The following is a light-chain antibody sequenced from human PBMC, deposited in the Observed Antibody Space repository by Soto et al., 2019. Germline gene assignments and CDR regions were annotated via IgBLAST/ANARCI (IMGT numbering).Light chain of an antibody. V-gene: IGKV3-11*01. CDR1: QTVSTY. CDR2: DTS. CDR3: QQRGNWPPT. J-gene: IGKJ2*01. Sequence: ETVLTQSPATLSLSPGDRATLSCRASQTVSTYLAWYQHKPGQPPRLLISDTSNRATGIPARFSGSGSGTDFPLTISRLEPEDFATYYCQQRGNWPPTFGQGTKLEIK.